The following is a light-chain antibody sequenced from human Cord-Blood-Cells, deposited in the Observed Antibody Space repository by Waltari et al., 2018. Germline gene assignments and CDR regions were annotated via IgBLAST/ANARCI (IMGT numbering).Light chain of an antibody. CDR2: RNN. J-gene: IGLJ3*02. CDR3: AAWDDSLSGWV. CDR1: SSNIRSNY. Sequence: QSVLTQPPPASGTPGQRVTIPCSGSSSNIRSNYVYWYQQRPGTAPKPLISRNNQRPSGVPDRFSGAKSGTSASLAISGLRSEDEADYYCAAWDDSLSGWVFGGGTKLTVL. V-gene: IGLV1-47*01.